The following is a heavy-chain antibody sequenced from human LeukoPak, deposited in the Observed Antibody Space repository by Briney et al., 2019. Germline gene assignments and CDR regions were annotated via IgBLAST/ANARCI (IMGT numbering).Heavy chain of an antibody. Sequence: SQTLSLTCTVSGGSIGSGDYYWSWIRQPPGKGLEWIGYIYYSGSTYYNPSLKSRVTISVDTSKNQFSLKLSSVTAADTAVYYCARAKAVGYYYDSSGPYYFDYWGQGTLVTVSS. J-gene: IGHJ4*02. CDR3: ARAKAVGYYYDSSGPYYFDY. D-gene: IGHD3-22*01. CDR2: IYYSGST. V-gene: IGHV4-30-4*08. CDR1: GGSIGSGDYY.